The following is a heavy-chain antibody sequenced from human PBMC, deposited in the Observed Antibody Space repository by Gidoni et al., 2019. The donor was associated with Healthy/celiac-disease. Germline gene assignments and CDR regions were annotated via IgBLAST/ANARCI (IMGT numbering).Heavy chain of an antibody. CDR1: GFTVSNAW. V-gene: IGHV3-15*01. D-gene: IGHD3-3*01. Sequence: EVQLVESGGGLVKPGGSLRLSCAASGFTVSNAWLSWVRQAPGKGLEWVSRIKSKTDGGTTDYAAPVKGRFTISRDDSKNTLYLQMNSLKTEDTAVYYCTADPDYTSYDFWFSVIMDVWGKGTTVTVSS. CDR3: TADPDYTSYDFWFSVIMDV. J-gene: IGHJ6*03. CDR2: IKSKTDGGTT.